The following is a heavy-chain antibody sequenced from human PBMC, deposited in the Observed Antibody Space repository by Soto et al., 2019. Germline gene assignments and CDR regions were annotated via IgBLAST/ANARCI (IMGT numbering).Heavy chain of an antibody. J-gene: IGHJ4*02. Sequence: PSETLSLTCAVYGGSFSGYYWSWIRQPPGKGLEWIGEINHSGSTNYNPSLKSRVTISVDTSKNQFSLKLSSVTAADTAVYYCATHDIAAAGFDYWGQGTLVTVSS. CDR2: INHSGST. V-gene: IGHV4-34*01. D-gene: IGHD6-13*01. CDR3: ATHDIAAAGFDY. CDR1: GGSFSGYY.